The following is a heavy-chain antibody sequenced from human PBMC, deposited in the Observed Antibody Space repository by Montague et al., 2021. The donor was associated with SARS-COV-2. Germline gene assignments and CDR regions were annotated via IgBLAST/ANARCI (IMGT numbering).Heavy chain of an antibody. CDR1: GFTFTSYA. J-gene: IGHJ4*02. CDR2: ISFDGTNK. D-gene: IGHD5-18*01. V-gene: IGHV3-30-3*01. CDR3: ARDQGGYSYNDY. Sequence: SLRLSCAASGFTFTSYAMHWVRQAPGKGLEWVAVISFDGTNKYYTDSVKGRFTISRDNSMNTLYLQMHSVRPEDTAVYYCARDQGGYSYNDYWGQGTLVTVSS.